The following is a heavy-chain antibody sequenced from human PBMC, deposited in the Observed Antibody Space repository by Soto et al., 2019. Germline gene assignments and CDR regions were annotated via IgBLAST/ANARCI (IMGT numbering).Heavy chain of an antibody. D-gene: IGHD2-15*01. Sequence: GGSLRLSCTASGFTFGDYAMSWFRQAPGKGLEWVGFIRSKGYGGTTEYAASVKGRISISRDDSKRIAYLQMNSQKTEDTAVYYCSRAGVVVVAATYDPWGQGTLVTVSS. CDR3: SRAGVVVVAATYDP. CDR1: GFTFGDYA. CDR2: IRSKGYGGTT. V-gene: IGHV3-49*03. J-gene: IGHJ5*02.